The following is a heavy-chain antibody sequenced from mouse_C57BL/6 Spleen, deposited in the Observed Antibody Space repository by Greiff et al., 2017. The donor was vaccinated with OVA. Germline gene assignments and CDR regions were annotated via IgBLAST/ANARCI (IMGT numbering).Heavy chain of an antibody. Sequence: EVMLMESGPGLAKPSQTLSLTCSVTGYSITSDYWNWLRKFPGNKLEYMGYISYSCSTYYNPSLKSRISITRDTSKNQYYLQLNSVTTEDTATYYCARNYGSSSALAYWGQGTLVTVSA. CDR3: ARNYGSSSALAY. V-gene: IGHV3-8*01. CDR2: ISYSCST. D-gene: IGHD1-1*01. J-gene: IGHJ3*01. CDR1: GYSITSDY.